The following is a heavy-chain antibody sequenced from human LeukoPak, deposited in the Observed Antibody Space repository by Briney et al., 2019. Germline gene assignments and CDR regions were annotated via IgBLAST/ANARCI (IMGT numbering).Heavy chain of an antibody. CDR1: GNYW. CDR3: TSWGDTTAEYFQR. V-gene: IGHV3-74*01. J-gene: IGHJ1*01. D-gene: IGHD2-21*02. CDR2: INSDGSWT. Sequence: GGSLRLSCAASGNYWMHWVRQAPGKGLVWVSHINSDGSWTSYADSVKGRFTISKDNAKNTVYLQMNNLRAEDTAVYYCTSWGDTTAEYFQRWGQGTLVTVSS.